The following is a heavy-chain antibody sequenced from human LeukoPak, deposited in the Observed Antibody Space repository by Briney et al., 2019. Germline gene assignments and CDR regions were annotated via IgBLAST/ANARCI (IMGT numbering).Heavy chain of an antibody. CDR3: ARVGSRLWFGELLHYFDY. CDR1: GFTFSSYW. D-gene: IGHD3-10*01. J-gene: IGHJ4*02. Sequence: GGSLRLSCAASGFTFSSYWMSWVRQAPGKGLEWVANLKQDGSEKYYVDSVKGRFTISRDNAKNSLYLQMNSLRAEDTAVYYCARVGSRLWFGELLHYFDYWGQGTLVTVSS. V-gene: IGHV3-7*01. CDR2: LKQDGSEK.